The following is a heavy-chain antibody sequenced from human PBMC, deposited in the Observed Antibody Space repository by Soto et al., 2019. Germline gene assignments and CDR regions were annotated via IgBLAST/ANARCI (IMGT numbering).Heavy chain of an antibody. V-gene: IGHV3-66*01. CDR1: GFTVSSYY. J-gene: IGHJ4*02. CDR2: IDSGGRT. D-gene: IGHD6-13*01. Sequence: EMQLVESGGGLVQPGGSLRLSSAASGFTVSSYYMSWVRQTPGQGLEWVSLIDSGGRTNYADSVKGRFTISRDNSKNTLYLQMNSLRAEDTAVYYCATDPYSRIAGLWGQGVLVTVSS. CDR3: ATDPYSRIAGL.